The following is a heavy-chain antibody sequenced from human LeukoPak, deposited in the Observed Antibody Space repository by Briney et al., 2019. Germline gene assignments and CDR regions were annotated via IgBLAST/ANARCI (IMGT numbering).Heavy chain of an antibody. J-gene: IGHJ3*02. CDR2: IIPIFGTA. D-gene: IGHD3-10*01. CDR1: GGTFSSYA. V-gene: IGHV1-69*13. CDR3: ARVVYYYGSGTLDAFDI. Sequence: SVKVSCKASGGTFSSYAISWVRQAPGQGLEWVGGIIPIFGTANYAQKFQGRVTITADESTSTAYMELSSLRSEDTAVYYCARVVYYYGSGTLDAFDIWGQGTMVTVSS.